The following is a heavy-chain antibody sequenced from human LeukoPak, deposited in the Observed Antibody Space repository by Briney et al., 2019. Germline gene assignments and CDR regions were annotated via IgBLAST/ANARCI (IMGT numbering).Heavy chain of an antibody. CDR2: IYYSGST. D-gene: IGHD3-3*01. Sequence: SDTLSLTCTVSGGSISSHYWSWIRQPPGKGLEWIGYIYYSGSTNYNPSLKSRVTISVDTSKNQFSLKLSSVTAADTAVYYCARGRITTTSNWFDPWGQGTLVTVSS. J-gene: IGHJ5*02. CDR1: GGSISSHY. V-gene: IGHV4-59*07. CDR3: ARGRITTTSNWFDP.